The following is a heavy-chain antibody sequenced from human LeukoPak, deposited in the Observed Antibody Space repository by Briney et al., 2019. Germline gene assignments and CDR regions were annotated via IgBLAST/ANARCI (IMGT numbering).Heavy chain of an antibody. D-gene: IGHD2-2*01. CDR3: ARVPAAPYGMDV. CDR2: IYYSGST. CDR1: GGSISSYY. V-gene: IGHV4-59*01. J-gene: IGHJ6*02. Sequence: SETLSLTCTVSGGSISSYYWSWIRQPPGKGLEWIGYIYYSGSTNYNPSLKSRVTISVDTSKNQFSLKLSSVTAADTAVYYCARVPAAPYGMDVWGQGTTVTVSS.